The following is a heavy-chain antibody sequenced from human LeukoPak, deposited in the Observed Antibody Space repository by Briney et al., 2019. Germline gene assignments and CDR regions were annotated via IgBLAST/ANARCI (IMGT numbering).Heavy chain of an antibody. Sequence: PSETLSLTCTVSGYSISSGYYWGWIRQPPGKGLEWIGSIYHSGSTYYNPSLKSRVTISVDTSKNQFSLKLSSVTAADTAVYYCARVALTFDYWGQGTLVTVSS. CDR3: ARVALTFDY. J-gene: IGHJ4*02. CDR2: IYHSGST. V-gene: IGHV4-38-2*02. CDR1: GYSISSGYY.